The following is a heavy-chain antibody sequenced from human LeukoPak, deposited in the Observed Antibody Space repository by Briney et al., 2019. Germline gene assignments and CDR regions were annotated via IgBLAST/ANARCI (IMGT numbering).Heavy chain of an antibody. D-gene: IGHD3-9*01. J-gene: IGHJ4*02. CDR1: GYTFTGYY. CDR3: ARGGNTYYDILTGSQPFDY. CDR2: INPNSGGT. V-gene: IGHV1-2*02. Sequence: GASVKVSCKASGYTFTGYYMHWVRQAPGQGLEWMGWINPNSGGTNYAQKFQGRVTMTRDTSISTAYMELSRLRSDDTAVYYCARGGNTYYDILTGSQPFDYWGQGTLVTVSS.